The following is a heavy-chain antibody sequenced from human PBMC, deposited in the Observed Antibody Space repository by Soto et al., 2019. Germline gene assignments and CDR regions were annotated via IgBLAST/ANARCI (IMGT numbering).Heavy chain of an antibody. CDR1: GFTFSTYA. J-gene: IGHJ6*03. CDR3: AGRYCTNGVCYTNYYYYSDF. D-gene: IGHD2-8*01. V-gene: IGHV3-23*01. Sequence: EVQLLESGGGLVQPGGSLRLSCAASGFTFSTYAMSWVRQDPGKGLEWVSTITTSGGNTYYADSVQGRFTISRDNSKNTLYLQMNSLRAEDTAVYYCAGRYCTNGVCYTNYYYYSDFWGKGTTVTVSS. CDR2: ITTSGGNT.